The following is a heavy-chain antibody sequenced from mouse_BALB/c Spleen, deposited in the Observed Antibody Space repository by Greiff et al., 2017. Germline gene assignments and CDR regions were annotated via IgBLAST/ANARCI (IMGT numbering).Heavy chain of an antibody. J-gene: IGHJ2*01. Sequence: VQRVESGPGLVAPSQSLSITCTVSGFSLTDYGVSWIRQPPGKGLEWLGVIWGGGSTYYNSALKSRLSISKDNSKSQVFLKMNSLQTDDTAMYYCAKHGYYGSSQYYFDYWGQGTTLTVSA. CDR3: AKHGYYGSSQYYFDY. V-gene: IGHV2-6-5*01. CDR2: IWGGGST. D-gene: IGHD1-1*01. CDR1: GFSLTDYG.